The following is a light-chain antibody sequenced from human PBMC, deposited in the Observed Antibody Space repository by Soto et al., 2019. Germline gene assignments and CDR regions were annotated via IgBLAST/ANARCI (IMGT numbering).Light chain of an antibody. Sequence: EIVLTQSPGTLSLSPGERATLSYRASQSVSSTYLAWYQQKPGQAPRLLIYDASIRATGIPDRFSGSGSGTDFTLTINRLEPEDFAVYYCQQYGRSPGLITFGPGTKVDIK. CDR1: QSVSSTY. CDR3: QQYGRSPGLIT. J-gene: IGKJ3*01. CDR2: DAS. V-gene: IGKV3-20*01.